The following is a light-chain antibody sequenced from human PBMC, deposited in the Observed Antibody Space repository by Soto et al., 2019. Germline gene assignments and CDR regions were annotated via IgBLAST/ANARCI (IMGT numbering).Light chain of an antibody. CDR3: SSYTTRTTLYV. V-gene: IGLV2-14*01. CDR2: EVS. Sequence: QSVLTQPASVSGCPGQSITISCTGTSSDVGYYDFVSWYQQHPGKAPKLIIYEVSNRPSGVSDRFSASKSGNTASLTISGLQAEDEADYYCSSYTTRTTLYVFGTGTKVTVL. CDR1: SSDVGYYDF. J-gene: IGLJ1*01.